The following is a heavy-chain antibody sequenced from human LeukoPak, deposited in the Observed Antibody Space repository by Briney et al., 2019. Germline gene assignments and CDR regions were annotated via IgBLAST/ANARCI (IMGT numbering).Heavy chain of an antibody. CDR2: INAYNGNT. J-gene: IGHJ4*02. CDR1: GYTYTNYG. Sequence: SSVKVSCQATGYTYTNYGINWVGPPPARGRGCVGWINAYNGNTNYAQKLQDKVTMNTAACTITAYMELRSLRSDDTAVYYCARVLRGAYYDILTGRADYWGQGTLVTVSS. V-gene: IGHV1-18*01. CDR3: ARVLRGAYYDILTGRADY. D-gene: IGHD3-9*01.